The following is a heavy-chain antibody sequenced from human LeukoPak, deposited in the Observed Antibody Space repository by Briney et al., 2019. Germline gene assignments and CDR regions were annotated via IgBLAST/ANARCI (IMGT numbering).Heavy chain of an antibody. V-gene: IGHV3-23*01. J-gene: IGHJ4*02. CDR2: ISGSGGST. CDR1: GFTFSTYA. Sequence: GGSLRLSCAASGFTFSTYAMSWVRQAPGKGLEWVSAISGSGGSTFNADYVKGRFTISRDNSKNTLFLQMNSLRAEDTAIYYCAKDHPSGYYFDYWGQGTLVTVSS. CDR3: AKDHPSGYYFDY. D-gene: IGHD1-14*01.